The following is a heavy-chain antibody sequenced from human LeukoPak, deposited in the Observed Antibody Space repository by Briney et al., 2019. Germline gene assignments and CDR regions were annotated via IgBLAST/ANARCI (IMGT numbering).Heavy chain of an antibody. CDR3: ARFYYGSGSYPYFDY. J-gene: IGHJ4*02. Sequence: ASVKVSFKAAGYTFTSYAMHWVRQAPGQRLEGMGWINAGNGNTKYSQKFQGRVTITRDTSASTAYMELSSLRSEDTAVYYCARFYYGSGSYPYFDYWGQGTLVTVSS. D-gene: IGHD3-10*01. CDR1: GYTFTSYA. CDR2: INAGNGNT. V-gene: IGHV1-3*01.